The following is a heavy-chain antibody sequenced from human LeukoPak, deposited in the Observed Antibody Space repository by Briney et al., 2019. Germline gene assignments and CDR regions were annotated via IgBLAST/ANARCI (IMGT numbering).Heavy chain of an antibody. CDR3: AKGEVSSDSQAFDY. CDR2: ITGSGGST. V-gene: IGHV3-23*01. CDR1: GFXLSRFA. D-gene: IGHD3-22*01. Sequence: PGGSLRLSCAPSGFXLSRFAMSWVRQAPGKGLEWVSGITGSGGSTYHADSVKGRFTISRDNSKNTLYLQMNSLRAEDTAVYYCAKGEVSSDSQAFDYWGQGTLVTVSS. J-gene: IGHJ4*02.